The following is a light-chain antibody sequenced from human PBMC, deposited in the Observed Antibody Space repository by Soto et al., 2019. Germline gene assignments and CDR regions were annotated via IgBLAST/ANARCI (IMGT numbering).Light chain of an antibody. Sequence: DVVMTQSPLSLPVTPGEPASISCRSSQSLLYTNGYNYLDWYLQKPGQSPQLLIYLGSYRASGVPDRFTGSGSGTDFTLKISRVEAEDVGVYYCMQARQTPFTFGPGTNVNI. V-gene: IGKV2-28*01. CDR3: MQARQTPFT. J-gene: IGKJ3*01. CDR2: LGS. CDR1: QSLLYTNGYNY.